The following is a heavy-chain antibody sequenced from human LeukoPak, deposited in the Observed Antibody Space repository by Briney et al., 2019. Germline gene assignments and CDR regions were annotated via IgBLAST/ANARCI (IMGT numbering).Heavy chain of an antibody. CDR1: GYTFTGYY. CDR3: ARDYYDSSGLGSP. V-gene: IGHV1-2*06. CDR2: INPNSGGT. J-gene: IGHJ5*02. Sequence: ASVKVSCKASGYTFTGYYMHWVRQAPGQGLEWMGRINPNSGGTNYAQKFQGRVTMTRDTSISTAYMELSRLRSDDTAVYYCARDYYDSSGLGSPWGQGTLVTVSS. D-gene: IGHD3-22*01.